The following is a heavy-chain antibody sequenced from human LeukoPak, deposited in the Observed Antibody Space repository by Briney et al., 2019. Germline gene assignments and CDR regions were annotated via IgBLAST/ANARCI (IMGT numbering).Heavy chain of an antibody. CDR2: INHSGST. CDR1: GGSFSGYY. CDR3: ARLLLSDYYDSSGYRPAGSDL. J-gene: IGHJ2*01. V-gene: IGHV4-34*01. Sequence: SETLSLTCAVYGGSFSGYYWSWIRQPPGKGLEWIGEINHSGSTNYNPSLKSRVTISVDTSKDQFSLKLSSVTAADTAVYYCARLLLSDYYDSSGYRPAGSDLWGRGTLVTVSS. D-gene: IGHD3-22*01.